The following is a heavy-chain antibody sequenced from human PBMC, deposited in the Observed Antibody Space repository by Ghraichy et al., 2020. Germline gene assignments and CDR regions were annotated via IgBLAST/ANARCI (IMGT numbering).Heavy chain of an antibody. J-gene: IGHJ6*02. D-gene: IGHD2-21*02. CDR3: AGKGVVTYVGVRSMYYYGLDF. Sequence: GESLNISCAASGFTFSTYSMNWVRQAPGKGLEWISYISSGSSTIYYADSVKGRFTISRDNAKNSLHLQMNSLRDEDTALYYWAGKGVVTYVGVRSMYYYGLDFWGQGTTVTVSS. CDR1: GFTFSTYS. V-gene: IGHV3-48*02. CDR2: ISSGSSTI.